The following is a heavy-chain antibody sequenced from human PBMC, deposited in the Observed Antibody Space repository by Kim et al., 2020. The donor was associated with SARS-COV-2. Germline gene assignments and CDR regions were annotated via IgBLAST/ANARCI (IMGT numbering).Heavy chain of an antibody. D-gene: IGHD1-1*01. CDR2: MNPNSGNT. CDR3: ARGWLQLAFPSPNPTDY. Sequence: ASVKVSCKASGYTFTSYDINWVRQATGQGLEWMGWMNPNSGNTGYAQKFQGRVTMTRNTSISTAYMELSSLRSEDTAVYYCARGWLQLAFPSPNPTDYWGQGTLVTVSS. J-gene: IGHJ4*02. CDR1: GYTFTSYD. V-gene: IGHV1-8*01.